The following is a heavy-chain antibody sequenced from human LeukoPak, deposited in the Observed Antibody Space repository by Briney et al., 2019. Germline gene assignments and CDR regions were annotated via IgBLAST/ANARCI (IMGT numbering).Heavy chain of an antibody. CDR1: GFTVSSNY. D-gene: IGHD6-13*01. Sequence: PGGSLRLSCAASGFTVSSNYMSWVRQPPGMGLEWVSIIYSGGSTYYADSVKGRFTISRDNSKNTLYLQMNSLRAEDTAVYYCARGKLYRTAAADILDYWGQGTLVTVSS. CDR3: ARGKLYRTAAADILDY. V-gene: IGHV3-53*01. CDR2: IYSGGST. J-gene: IGHJ4*02.